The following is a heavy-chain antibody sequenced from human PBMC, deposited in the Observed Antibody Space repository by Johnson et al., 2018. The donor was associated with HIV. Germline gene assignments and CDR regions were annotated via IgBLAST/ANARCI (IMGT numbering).Heavy chain of an antibody. CDR3: ANGGSYSAADDAFDI. V-gene: IGHV3-11*04. CDR2: ISSSGNTI. Sequence: QVQLVESGGGLVQPGGSLRLSCAASGFSVSSNYMSWIRQTPGKGLEWISYISSSGNTIYYAASVWGRFTISRDNAKNSLYLQMNSLRAEDTAVYYCANGGSYSAADDAFDIWGQGTMVTVSS. J-gene: IGHJ3*02. CDR1: GFSVSSNY. D-gene: IGHD1-26*01.